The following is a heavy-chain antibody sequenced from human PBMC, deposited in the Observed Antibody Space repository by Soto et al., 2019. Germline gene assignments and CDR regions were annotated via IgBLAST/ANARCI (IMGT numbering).Heavy chain of an antibody. CDR1: GFTFSIYV. J-gene: IGHJ4*02. Sequence: GGSLRLSCEASGFTFSIYVMRWVRQAQGKGLEWVSAISGSGGSTYYADSVKGRFTISRDNSKNTLFLQMNSLRAEDTAVYYCAKDGAYDYVWGSYRIDYWGQGTPVTVS. D-gene: IGHD3-16*02. V-gene: IGHV3-23*01. CDR3: AKDGAYDYVWGSYRIDY. CDR2: ISGSGGST.